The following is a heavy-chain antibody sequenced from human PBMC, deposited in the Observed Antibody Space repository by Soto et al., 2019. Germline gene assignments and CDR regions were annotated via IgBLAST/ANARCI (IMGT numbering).Heavy chain of an antibody. Sequence: GGSLRLSCAASGFTFSSYAMSWVRQAPGKGLEWVSAISGSGGSTYYADYVKGRFTISRDNSKNKLYLQMNSLRAEDTAVYYCSIVVGCSGGSCYYYYYYMDVWGKGTTVTVSS. CDR1: GFTFSSYA. J-gene: IGHJ6*03. V-gene: IGHV3-23*01. CDR2: ISGSGGST. D-gene: IGHD2-15*01. CDR3: SIVVGCSGGSCYYYYYYMDV.